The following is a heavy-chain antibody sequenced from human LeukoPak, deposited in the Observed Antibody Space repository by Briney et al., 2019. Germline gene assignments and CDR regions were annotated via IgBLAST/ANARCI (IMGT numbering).Heavy chain of an antibody. CDR3: ARVMGQWNWYFDL. J-gene: IGHJ2*01. CDR1: GFTVSSNY. CDR2: IYSGGST. V-gene: IGHV3-66*01. D-gene: IGHD2-8*01. Sequence: GGSLRLSCAASGFTVSSNYMSWVRQAPGKGLEWVSVIYSGGSTYYADSVKGRFTISRDNAKNSLYLQMNSLRAEDTAVYYCARVMGQWNWYFDLWGRGTLVTVSS.